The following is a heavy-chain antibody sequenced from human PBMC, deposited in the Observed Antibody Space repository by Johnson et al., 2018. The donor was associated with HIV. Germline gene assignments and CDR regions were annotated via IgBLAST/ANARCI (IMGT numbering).Heavy chain of an antibody. J-gene: IGHJ3*02. CDR2: ISSNGVGT. V-gene: IGHV3-64*01. Sequence: DVQVVESGGGLVQPGGSLRLSCAASGFTFSSYAMHWVRQAPGKGLEYVSAISSNGVGTYYANSVKGRFTISRDNSKNTLYLQMNSLRTEDTAVYYCAKDLGSYQYLVDAFDSWGQGTMVTVSS. D-gene: IGHD1-26*01. CDR3: AKDLGSYQYLVDAFDS. CDR1: GFTFSSYA.